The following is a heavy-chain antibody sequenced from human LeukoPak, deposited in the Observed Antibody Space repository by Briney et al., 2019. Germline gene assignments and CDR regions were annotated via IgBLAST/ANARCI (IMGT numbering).Heavy chain of an antibody. J-gene: IGHJ4*02. CDR1: GGTFSSYA. CDR3: ARLSSGWYHYFDY. CDR2: IIPILGIA. Sequence: ASVKVSCKASGGTFSSYAISWVRQAPGQGLEWMGRIIPILGIANYAQKFQGRVTITRDTSASTAYMELSSLRSEDTAVYYCARLSSGWYHYFDYWGQGALVTVSS. V-gene: IGHV1-69*04. D-gene: IGHD6-19*01.